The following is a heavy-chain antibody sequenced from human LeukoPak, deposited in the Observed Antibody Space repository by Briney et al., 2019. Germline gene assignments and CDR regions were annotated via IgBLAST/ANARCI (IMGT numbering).Heavy chain of an antibody. V-gene: IGHV1-69*04. CDR1: GGTFISYT. Sequence: SVKVSCKASGGTFISYTISWVRQAPGQGLEWMGRIIPILGIANYAQKFQGRVTITADKSTSTAYMELSSLRSEDTAVYYCARDRHCSSTSCYNPSSTRYYYYYMDVWGKGTTVTVSS. CDR3: ARDRHCSSTSCYNPSSTRYYYYYMDV. J-gene: IGHJ6*03. D-gene: IGHD2-2*02. CDR2: IIPILGIA.